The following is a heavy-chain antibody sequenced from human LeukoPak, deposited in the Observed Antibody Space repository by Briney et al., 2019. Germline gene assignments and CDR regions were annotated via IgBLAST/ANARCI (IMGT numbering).Heavy chain of an antibody. CDR3: VRSTGKFYYGADV. Sequence: GGSLRLSCAASGFTFSSYAMNWVRQAPGEGLEWVAAISYDGRNNYYADSVQGRLTIARDNSKNTLYLQMSRLRAEDTAVYYCVRSTGKFYYGADVWGQGTTVTVPS. J-gene: IGHJ6*02. D-gene: IGHD4/OR15-4a*01. V-gene: IGHV3-30*04. CDR1: GFTFSSYA. CDR2: ISYDGRNN.